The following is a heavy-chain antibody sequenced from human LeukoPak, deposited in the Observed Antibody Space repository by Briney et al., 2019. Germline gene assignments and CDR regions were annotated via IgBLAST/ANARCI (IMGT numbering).Heavy chain of an antibody. CDR2: INPSGGST. J-gene: IGHJ6*02. V-gene: IGHV1-46*01. D-gene: IGHD3-3*01. CDR3: AREGFPPKISDFWSGLGPYYYYGMDV. CDR1: GGTFSSYA. Sequence: GGSVKVSCKASGGTFSSYAISWVRQAPGQGLEWMGIINPSGGSTSYTQKFQGRVTMTRDTSTSTVYMELSSLRSEDTAVYYCAREGFPPKISDFWSGLGPYYYYGMDVWGQGTTVTVSS.